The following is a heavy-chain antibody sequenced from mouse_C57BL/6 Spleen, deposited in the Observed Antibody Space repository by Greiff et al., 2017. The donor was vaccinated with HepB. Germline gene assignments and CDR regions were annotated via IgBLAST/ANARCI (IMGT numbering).Heavy chain of an antibody. V-gene: IGHV3-6*01. CDR1: GYSITSGYY. Sequence: EVHLVESGPGLVKPSQSLSLTCSVTGYSITSGYYWNWIRQFPGNKLEWMGYISYDGSNNYNPSLKNRISITRDTSKNQFFLKLNSVTTEDTATYYCARDGAQATLAWFAYWGQGTLVTVSA. D-gene: IGHD3-2*02. J-gene: IGHJ3*01. CDR3: ARDGAQATLAWFAY. CDR2: ISYDGSN.